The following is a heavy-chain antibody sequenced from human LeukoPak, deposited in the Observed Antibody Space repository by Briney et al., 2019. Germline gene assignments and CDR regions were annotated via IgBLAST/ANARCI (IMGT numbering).Heavy chain of an antibody. Sequence: PGGSLRLSCAASGFTFSSYAMTWVRQAPGKGLEWVSGINPSDGSTHYADSVKGRFTISRDNSKNMLYLQMNSLRAEDTAVYYCAKDLFGRYSRDYWGQGTLVTVSS. J-gene: IGHJ4*02. CDR1: GFTFSSYA. CDR2: INPSDGST. CDR3: AKDLFGRYSRDY. D-gene: IGHD3-10*01. V-gene: IGHV3-23*01.